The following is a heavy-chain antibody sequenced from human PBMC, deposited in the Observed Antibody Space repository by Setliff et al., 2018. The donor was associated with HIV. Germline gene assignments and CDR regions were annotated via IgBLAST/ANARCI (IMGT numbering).Heavy chain of an antibody. CDR3: ARDLRSSHGSPNYFDY. CDR2: ISSSGTTI. V-gene: IGHV3-11*04. D-gene: IGHD2-15*01. CDR1: GFTFSDYY. J-gene: IGHJ4*02. Sequence: PGGSLRLSCTASGFTFSDYYMSWIRQSPGKGPEWISYISSSGTTIYYADSVKGRFTISRDNAKNSLYLEMNSLRAEETAVYYCARDLRSSHGSPNYFDYWGRGALVTVSS.